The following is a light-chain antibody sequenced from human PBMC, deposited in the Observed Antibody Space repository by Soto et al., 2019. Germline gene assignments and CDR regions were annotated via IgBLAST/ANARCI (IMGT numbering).Light chain of an antibody. CDR1: QTINSY. J-gene: IGKJ1*01. Sequence: DIQMTQSPTSLSSSVGDRVTITCRASQTINSYLNWYRQKSGKAPKLLIYTTSTLQSGVPSRFSGSGFGTDFTLTINSLQPDDFATYYCQQYISYSPTFGQGTKVDI. V-gene: IGKV1-39*01. CDR3: QQYISYSPT. CDR2: TTS.